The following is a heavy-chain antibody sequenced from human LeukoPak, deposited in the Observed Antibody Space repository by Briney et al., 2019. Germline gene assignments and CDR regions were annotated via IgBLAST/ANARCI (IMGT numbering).Heavy chain of an antibody. CDR2: IYYSGST. V-gene: IGHV4-59*08. CDR3: ARLANGDYYFDY. CDR1: GGSLSSYY. Sequence: SETLSLTCTVSGGSLSSYYWSWIRQPPGKGLEWIGSIYYSGSTNYNPSLKSRVTISVDTSKNQFSLKLSSVTAADTAVYYCARLANGDYYFDYWGQGTLVTVSS. J-gene: IGHJ4*02. D-gene: IGHD4-17*01.